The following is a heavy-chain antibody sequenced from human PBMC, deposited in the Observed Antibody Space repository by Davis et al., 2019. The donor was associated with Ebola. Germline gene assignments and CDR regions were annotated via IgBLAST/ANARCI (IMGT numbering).Heavy chain of an antibody. Sequence: GESLKISCAASGFTFSSYAMSWVRQAPGKGLEWVSAISGSGGSTYYADSVKGRFTISRDNSKNTLYLQMNSLRAEDTAVYYCARRGRILYSSYYFDYWGQGTLVTVSS. CDR3: ARRGRILYSSYYFDY. V-gene: IGHV3-23*01. CDR2: ISGSGGST. J-gene: IGHJ4*02. D-gene: IGHD2-15*01. CDR1: GFTFSSYA.